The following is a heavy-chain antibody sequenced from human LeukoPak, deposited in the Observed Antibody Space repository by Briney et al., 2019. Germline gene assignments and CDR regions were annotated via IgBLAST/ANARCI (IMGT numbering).Heavy chain of an antibody. CDR1: GGTFSSYA. D-gene: IGHD3-22*01. Sequence: SVKVSCKASGGTFSSYAISWVRQAPGQGLEWMGGIIPIFGTANYAQKFQGRVTITADESTSTAYMELSSLRSEDTAVYYCARASTQYYYDSSVNWIDPWGQGTLVTVSS. J-gene: IGHJ5*02. CDR2: IIPIFGTA. V-gene: IGHV1-69*13. CDR3: ARASTQYYYDSSVNWIDP.